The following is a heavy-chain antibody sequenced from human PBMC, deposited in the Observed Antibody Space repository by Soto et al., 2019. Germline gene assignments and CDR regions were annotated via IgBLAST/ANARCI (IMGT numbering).Heavy chain of an antibody. D-gene: IGHD3-3*01. J-gene: IGHJ5*02. Sequence: SETLSLTCTVSGGSISSGGYCWSWLRQHPGKGREWIGYIYYSGSTYYNPSLKSRVTISVDTSKNQFSLKLSSVTAADTAVYSCARGLRFLDSWYDPRGPGSLGTVSS. CDR1: GGSISSGGYC. CDR3: ARGLRFLDSWYDP. V-gene: IGHV4-31*03. CDR2: IYYSGST.